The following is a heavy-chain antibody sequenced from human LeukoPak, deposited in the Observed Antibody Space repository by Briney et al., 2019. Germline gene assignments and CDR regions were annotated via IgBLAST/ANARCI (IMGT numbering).Heavy chain of an antibody. CDR3: ARVSLNPGPNYHMDV. J-gene: IGHJ6*03. CDR1: GGTFSSYA. V-gene: IGHV1-69*05. Sequence: GASVKVSCKASGGTFSSYAISWVRQAPGQGLEWMVGIIPIFGTANYAQKFQGRVTITTDESTSTAYMELSSLRSEDTAVYYCARVSLNPGPNYHMDVWGKGTTVTVSS. CDR2: IIPIFGTA.